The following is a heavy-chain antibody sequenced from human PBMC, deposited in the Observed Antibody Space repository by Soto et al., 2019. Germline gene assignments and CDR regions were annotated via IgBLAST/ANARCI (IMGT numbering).Heavy chain of an antibody. CDR2: INDSGGT. D-gene: IGHD6-19*01. CDR3: ARGQWLDNY. Sequence: SETLSLTCAVYGGSFSGYSWTWIRQSPGKGLEWIGEINDSGGTRYNPSLMSRVTISVDTSKNQFSLELTSMTAADTAMYYCARGQWLDNYWGQGTLVTVS. CDR1: GGSFSGYS. V-gene: IGHV4-34*01. J-gene: IGHJ4*02.